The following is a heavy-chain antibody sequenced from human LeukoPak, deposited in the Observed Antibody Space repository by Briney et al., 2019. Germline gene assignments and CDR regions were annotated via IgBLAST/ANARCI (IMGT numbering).Heavy chain of an antibody. CDR2: INHSGST. CDR1: GGSISSYY. Sequence: SETLSLTCTVSGGSISSYYWSWIRQPPGKGLEWIGEINHSGSTNYNPSLKSRVTISVDTSKNQFSLKLSSVTAADTAVYYCARDGDYWGQGTLVTVSS. V-gene: IGHV4-34*01. CDR3: ARDGDY. J-gene: IGHJ4*02.